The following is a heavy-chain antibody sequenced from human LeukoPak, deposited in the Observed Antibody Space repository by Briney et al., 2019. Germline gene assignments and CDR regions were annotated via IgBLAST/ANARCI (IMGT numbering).Heavy chain of an antibody. V-gene: IGHV4-34*01. D-gene: IGHD1-20*01. CDR3: ARDYNWNAYGMDV. CDR1: GGSFSAYY. J-gene: IGHJ6*02. Sequence: SETLSLTCAVYGGSFSAYYWSWIRQPPGKGLEWIGEINHSRRTNYNPSLKSRVTISVDTSKNQFSLKLSSVTAADTAVYYCARDYNWNAYGMDVWGQGTTVTVSS. CDR2: INHSRRT.